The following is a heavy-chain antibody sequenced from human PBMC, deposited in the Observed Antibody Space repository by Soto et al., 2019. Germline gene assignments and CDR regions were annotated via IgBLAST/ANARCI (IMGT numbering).Heavy chain of an antibody. CDR3: ARARDGYRMPYYFDY. Sequence: PSETLSLTCAVSGDSISRGYHWSWIRQPPGKGLEWIGYIYYSGSTNYNPSPKSRVTISVDTSKNQFSLKLSAVTAADTAVYYCARARDGYRMPYYFDYWGQGTLVTVSS. V-gene: IGHV4-61*01. CDR1: GDSISRGYH. J-gene: IGHJ4*02. CDR2: IYYSGST. D-gene: IGHD5-12*01.